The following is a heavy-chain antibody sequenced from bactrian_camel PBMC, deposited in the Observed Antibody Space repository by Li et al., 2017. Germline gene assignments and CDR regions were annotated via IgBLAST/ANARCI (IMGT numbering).Heavy chain of an antibody. V-gene: IGHV3S53*01. CDR3: ATDLNPHCQNCSGGFRADFGY. D-gene: IGHD2*01. Sequence: HVQLVESGGGLVRPGGSLRLSCVAPGYIDNNYCMGWFRQAPGKEREGVATISRDGTAVYASSVTGRFTISRDNAMNTMYLQMNSLKSEDTALYYCATDLNPHCQNCSGGFRADFGYWDQGTQVTVS. J-gene: IGHJ6*01. CDR2: ISRDGTA. CDR1: GYIDNNYC.